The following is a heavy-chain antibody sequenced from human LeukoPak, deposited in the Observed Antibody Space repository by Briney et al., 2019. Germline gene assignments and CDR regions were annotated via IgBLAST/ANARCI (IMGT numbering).Heavy chain of an antibody. J-gene: IGHJ4*02. V-gene: IGHV3-33*01. Sequence: PGGSLRLSCAASRFTFSNYGMHWVRQAPGNGLEWVAVIWYDGSNKYYADSVKGRFTISRDNSKNTLYLQMNSLRAEDTAVYYCARGRGYDSGTYNYAFSDYWGQGTLVTVSS. CDR2: IWYDGSNK. CDR3: ARGRGYDSGTYNYAFSDY. CDR1: RFTFSNYG. D-gene: IGHD3-22*01.